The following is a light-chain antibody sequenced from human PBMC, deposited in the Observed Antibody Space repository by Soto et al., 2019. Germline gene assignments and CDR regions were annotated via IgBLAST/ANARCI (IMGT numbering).Light chain of an antibody. V-gene: IGKV3-15*01. CDR1: QSVSSN. Sequence: EIVMTQSPATLSVSPLEIATLSFRASQSVSSNLAWYQQKPGQAPRLLIYGASTRATGIPARFSGSGSGTEFTLTISSLQSEDFAVYSCQQYNNWPPLTFGGGTKVDIK. J-gene: IGKJ4*01. CDR3: QQYNNWPPLT. CDR2: GAS.